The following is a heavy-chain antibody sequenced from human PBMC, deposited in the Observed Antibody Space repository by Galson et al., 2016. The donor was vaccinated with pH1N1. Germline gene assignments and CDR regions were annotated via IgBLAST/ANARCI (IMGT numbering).Heavy chain of an antibody. Sequence: SLRLSCAASGFTSNTYAMTWVRQAPGKGLEWVSAINGRNGGTHYADSVKGRFTISRDNSKNTLYLQMNSLRAEDTAVYYCARDYSYGYGEPYYYGMDVWGQGTTVTVSS. CDR2: INGRNGGT. CDR1: GFTSNTYA. V-gene: IGHV3-23*01. D-gene: IGHD5-18*01. J-gene: IGHJ6*02. CDR3: ARDYSYGYGEPYYYGMDV.